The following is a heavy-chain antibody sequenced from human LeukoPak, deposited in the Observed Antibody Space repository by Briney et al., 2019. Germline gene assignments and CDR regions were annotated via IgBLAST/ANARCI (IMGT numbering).Heavy chain of an antibody. Sequence: GRSLRLSWAASGFTFSSYGMHWVRQAPGKGLEWVAVIWYDGSNKYYADSVKGRFTISRDNSKNTLYLQMNSLRAEDTAVYYCARGDYYGSGSPGPLFYWGQGTLVTVSS. V-gene: IGHV3-33*01. CDR2: IWYDGSNK. CDR1: GFTFSSYG. J-gene: IGHJ4*02. CDR3: ARGDYYGSGSPGPLFY. D-gene: IGHD3-10*01.